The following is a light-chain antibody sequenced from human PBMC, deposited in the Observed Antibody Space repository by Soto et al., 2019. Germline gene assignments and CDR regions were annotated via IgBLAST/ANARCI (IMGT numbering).Light chain of an antibody. CDR3: AAWDASLNGPV. CDR1: SANIGSNT. CDR2: SNN. V-gene: IGLV1-44*01. J-gene: IGLJ2*01. Sequence: QSVLSQPPSASGTPGQGVTISCSGSSANIGSNTVNWYQQLPVTAPKLLIYSNNQRPAGVPDRFSGSKSGTSASLAIRGLQSEDEADYYCAAWDASLNGPVFGGGTKLTVL.